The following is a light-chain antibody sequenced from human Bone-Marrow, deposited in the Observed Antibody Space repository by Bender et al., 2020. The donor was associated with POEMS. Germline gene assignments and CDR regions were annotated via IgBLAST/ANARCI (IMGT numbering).Light chain of an antibody. CDR2: EVN. J-gene: IGLJ3*02. CDR3: SSFAGSKNWV. Sequence: QSALTQPRSVSGSAGHSVTISCTGTSNDVGASRFVFWYQHHPTKAPKLIIYEVNKRPTGVPGRFSGSKSANTASLTVSGLQDEDEADYYCSSFAGSKNWVFGGGTKVTVV. V-gene: IGLV2-8*01. CDR1: SNDVGASRF.